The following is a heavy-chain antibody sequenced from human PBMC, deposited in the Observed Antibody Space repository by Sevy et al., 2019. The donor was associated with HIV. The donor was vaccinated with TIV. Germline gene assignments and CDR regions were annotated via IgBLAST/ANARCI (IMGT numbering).Heavy chain of an antibody. CDR2: IYYNGHI. CDR3: AGENAWGRGYS. J-gene: IGHJ4*02. D-gene: IGHD1-26*01. CDR1: GGSITSLY. V-gene: IGHV4-59*08. Sequence: TLSLTCTVSGGSITSLYWNWIRQPPGKGLEWIANIYYNGHINYNPSLNTRVTVSLDTSKNQFSLSLSSVTAADTAMYYCAGENAWGRGYSWGQGTLVTVSS.